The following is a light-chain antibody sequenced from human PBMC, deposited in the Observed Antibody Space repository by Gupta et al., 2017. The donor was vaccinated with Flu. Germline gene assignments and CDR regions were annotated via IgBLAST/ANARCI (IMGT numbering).Light chain of an antibody. CDR2: EVT. V-gene: IGLV2-14*01. Sequence: ITVSCSGSGSDIGGCNYVYWYQQKSGDAPKLHLYEVTRRPSGVSVRFAGSKSDTTASLTISGLQAEDEATYHCSSYTFSATRWVFGGGTTVTVL. J-gene: IGLJ3*02. CDR3: SSYTFSATRWV. CDR1: GSDIGGCNY.